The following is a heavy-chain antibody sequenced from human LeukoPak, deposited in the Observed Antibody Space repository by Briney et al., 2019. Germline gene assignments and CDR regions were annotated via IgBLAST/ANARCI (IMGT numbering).Heavy chain of an antibody. J-gene: IGHJ4*02. Sequence: GASLRLSCAASGFTFSSYAMSWVRQAPGKGLEWVSAISGSGGSTYYADSVKGRFTISRDNSKNTLYLQMNSLRAEDTTVYYCAKDRYSYGYGLDCWGQGTLVTVSS. CDR1: GFTFSSYA. D-gene: IGHD5-18*01. CDR2: ISGSGGST. CDR3: AKDRYSYGYGLDC. V-gene: IGHV3-23*01.